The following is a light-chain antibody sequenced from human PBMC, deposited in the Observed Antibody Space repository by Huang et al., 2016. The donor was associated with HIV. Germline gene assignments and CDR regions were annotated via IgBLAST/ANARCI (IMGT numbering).Light chain of an antibody. CDR3: QHYNVYSLPYT. CDR2: EAS. V-gene: IGKV1-5*03. Sequence: DIQMTQSPSTLSPSVGDRVTITCRASQSISRWLAWYQQKPGKAPKLLIYEASTLETWVPSRFSGSGSGTEFTLTISSLQPDDFATYYCQHYNVYSLPYTFGQGTKLEIK. J-gene: IGKJ2*01. CDR1: QSISRW.